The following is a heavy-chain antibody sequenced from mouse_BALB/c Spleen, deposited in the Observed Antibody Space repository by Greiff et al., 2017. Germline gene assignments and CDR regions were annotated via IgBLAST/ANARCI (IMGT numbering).Heavy chain of an antibody. D-gene: IGHD3-3*01. V-gene: IGHV5-6-4*01. J-gene: IGHJ3*01. CDR3: TRVRCEFSWFAD. Sequence: EVKLMESGGGLVKPGGSLKLSCAVSGFTFSSSTMPWVRPNPVKRLVWVATISSGGSYTYYPDSVKGRFNISRYFAKNTLYLDMNSLKSEDTAMYYCTRVRCEFSWFADGGQGTLVTV. CDR2: ISSGGSYT. CDR1: GFTFSSST.